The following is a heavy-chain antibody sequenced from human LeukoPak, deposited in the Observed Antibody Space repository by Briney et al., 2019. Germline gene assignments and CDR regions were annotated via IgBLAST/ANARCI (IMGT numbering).Heavy chain of an antibody. V-gene: IGHV3-30*19. CDR1: GFTFSSYW. CDR2: ISYDGNNK. CDR3: ARGRHRVYYYSYMDV. Sequence: PGGSLRLSCAVSGFTFSSYWMSWVRQAPGKGLEWVALISYDGNNKYSGDSVKGRFTISRDNSKNTLYLQMNSLRAEDTAVYYCARGRHRVYYYSYMDVWGKGTTVTVSS. J-gene: IGHJ6*03.